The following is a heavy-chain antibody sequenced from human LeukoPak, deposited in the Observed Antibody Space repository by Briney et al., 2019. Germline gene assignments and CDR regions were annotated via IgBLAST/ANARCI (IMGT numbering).Heavy chain of an antibody. D-gene: IGHD3-16*02. J-gene: IGHJ4*02. CDR2: IYYSGST. V-gene: IGHV4-59*08. Sequence: PSETLSLTCTVSGGSISSYYWSWIRQPPGRGLEWIGYIYYSGSTNYNPSLKSRVTISVDTSKNQFSLKLSSVTAADTAVYYCARRYRWGGLEYYFDYWGQGTLVTVSS. CDR1: GGSISSYY. CDR3: ARRYRWGGLEYYFDY.